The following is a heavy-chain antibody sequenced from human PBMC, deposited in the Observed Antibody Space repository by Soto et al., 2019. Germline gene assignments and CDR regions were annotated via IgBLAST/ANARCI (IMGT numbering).Heavy chain of an antibody. V-gene: IGHV3-9*01. CDR2: ISWNSGSI. CDR1: GFTFDDYA. CDR3: ATRPRLYGSGTYYGMDV. J-gene: IGHJ6*02. D-gene: IGHD3-10*01. Sequence: GGSLRLSCAASGFTFDDYAMHWVRQAPGKGLEWVSGISWNSGSIGYADSVKGRFTISRDNAKNTLYLQMNSLRAEDTAVYYCATRPRLYGSGTYYGMDVWGQGTTVTVSS.